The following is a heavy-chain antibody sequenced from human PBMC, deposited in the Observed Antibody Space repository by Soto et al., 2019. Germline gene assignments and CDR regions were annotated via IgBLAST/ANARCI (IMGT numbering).Heavy chain of an antibody. CDR1: GFTFSSYA. CDR3: AKGGGVFRFLEWFGGRVLFDY. CDR2: ISGSGGST. V-gene: IGHV3-23*01. D-gene: IGHD3-3*01. J-gene: IGHJ4*02. Sequence: DVQLLESGGGLVQPGGSLRLSCAASGFTFSSYAMSWVRQAPGKGLEWVSAISGSGGSTYYADSVKGRFTISRDNSKNTLYLQMNSLRAEDTAVYYCAKGGGVFRFLEWFGGRVLFDYWGQGTLVTVSS.